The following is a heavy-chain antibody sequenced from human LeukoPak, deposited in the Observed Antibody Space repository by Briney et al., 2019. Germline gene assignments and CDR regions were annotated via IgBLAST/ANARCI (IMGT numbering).Heavy chain of an antibody. D-gene: IGHD5-12*01. Sequence: GGSLRLSCAASGFTVSSNYMNWVRQAPGKGLEWVSVIYSDGSTYYADSVKGRFTTSRDNSKNTVFLQMNSLRADDTAVYYCASPGRSGYHWAAFDIWGQGTIVTVSS. CDR2: IYSDGST. CDR1: GFTVSSNY. CDR3: ASPGRSGYHWAAFDI. V-gene: IGHV3-53*01. J-gene: IGHJ3*02.